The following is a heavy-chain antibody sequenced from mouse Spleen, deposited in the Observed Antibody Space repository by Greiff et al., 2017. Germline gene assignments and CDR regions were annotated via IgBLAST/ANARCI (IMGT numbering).Heavy chain of an antibody. D-gene: IGHD2-2*01. V-gene: IGHV1-76*01. CDR2: IYPGSGNT. Sequence: QVQLQQSGAELVRPGASVKLSCKASGYTFTDYYINWVKQRPGQGLEWIARIYPGSGNTYYNEKFKGKATLTAEKSSSTAYMQLSSLTSEDSAVYFCARIYYGYDAWFAYWGQGTLVTVSA. CDR3: ARIYYGYDAWFAY. CDR1: GYTFTDYY. J-gene: IGHJ3*01.